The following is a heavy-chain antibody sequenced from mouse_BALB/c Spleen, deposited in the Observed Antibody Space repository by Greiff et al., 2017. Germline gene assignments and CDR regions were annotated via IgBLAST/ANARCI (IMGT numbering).Heavy chain of an antibody. D-gene: IGHD2-2*01. V-gene: IGHV1-84*02. J-gene: IGHJ4*01. CDR2: IYPGSGNT. Sequence: LMESGPELVKPGASVKISCKASGYTFTDYYINWVKQKPGQGLEWIGWIYPGSGNTKYNEKFKGKATLTVDTSSSTAYMQLSSLTSEDTAVYFCARAGYPYAMDYWGQGTSVTVSS. CDR3: ARAGYPYAMDY. CDR1: GYTFTDYY.